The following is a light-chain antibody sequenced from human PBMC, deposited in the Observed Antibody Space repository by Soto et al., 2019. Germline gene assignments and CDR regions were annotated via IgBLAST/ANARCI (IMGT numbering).Light chain of an antibody. Sequence: QSALTQPASVSGSPGQSLTISCTGTSNDVGGYNLVSWYQHHPGKAPKLIIYEASKRPSGVSDRFSGSRSGNTASLTISALQPEDEADYSCCSFAGGATFVFGGGTKVTVL. CDR3: CSFAGGATFV. V-gene: IGLV2-23*02. CDR1: SNDVGGYNL. CDR2: EAS. J-gene: IGLJ2*01.